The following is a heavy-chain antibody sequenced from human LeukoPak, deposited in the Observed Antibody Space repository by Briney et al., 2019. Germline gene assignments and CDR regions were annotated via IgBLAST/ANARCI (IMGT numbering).Heavy chain of an antibody. CDR1: GYTFTGYY. J-gene: IGHJ4*02. D-gene: IGHD5-12*01. CDR2: INPNSGGT. Sequence: ASVKVSCKASGYTFTGYYMHWVRQAPGQGLEWMGWINPNSGGTNYAQEFQGRVTMTRDTSISTAYMELSRLRSDDTAVYYCARVLRRGYDSVRYVYWGQGTLVTVSS. V-gene: IGHV1-2*02. CDR3: ARVLRRGYDSVRYVY.